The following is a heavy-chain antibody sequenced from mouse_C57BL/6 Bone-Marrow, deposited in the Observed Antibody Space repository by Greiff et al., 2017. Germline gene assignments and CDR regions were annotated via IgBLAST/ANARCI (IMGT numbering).Heavy chain of an antibody. V-gene: IGHV7-1*01. CDR2: SRNKANDYTT. CDR1: GFTFSDFY. Sequence: EVKLVESGGGLVQSGRSLRLSCATSGFTFSDFYMEWVRPAPGKGLEWIAASRNKANDYTTEYSASVKGRFIVSRDTSQSILYLQMNALRAEDTAIYYCARTYGPYAMDYWGQGTSVTVSS. CDR3: ARTYGPYAMDY. J-gene: IGHJ4*01. D-gene: IGHD1-1*02.